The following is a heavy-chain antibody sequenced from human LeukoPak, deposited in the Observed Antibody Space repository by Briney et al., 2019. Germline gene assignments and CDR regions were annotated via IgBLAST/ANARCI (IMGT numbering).Heavy chain of an antibody. V-gene: IGHV3-23*01. CDR1: GFTFSSYV. CDR2: ISGSGGST. D-gene: IGHD2-8*01. Sequence: PGGSLRLSCAASGFTFSSYVMSWVRQAPGKGLEWVSAISGSGGSTYYADSVKGRFTISRDNSKNTLYLQMNSLRAEDTAVYYCAKSTYDPLAFDIWGQGTMVTVSS. CDR3: AKSTYDPLAFDI. J-gene: IGHJ3*02.